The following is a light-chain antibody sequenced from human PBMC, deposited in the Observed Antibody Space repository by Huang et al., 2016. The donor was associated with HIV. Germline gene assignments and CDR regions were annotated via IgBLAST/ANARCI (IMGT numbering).Light chain of an antibody. CDR1: QSVSSY. Sequence: EIVLTQSPATLSLSPGERATLSWRASQSVSSYLAGYQQKPGQAPRLLSNDASNRATGIPARFSGSGSETEFRLTISSLEPEDFAVYYCQQRSNWPLTFGPGTKVDIK. V-gene: IGKV3-11*01. CDR2: DAS. J-gene: IGKJ3*01. CDR3: QQRSNWPLT.